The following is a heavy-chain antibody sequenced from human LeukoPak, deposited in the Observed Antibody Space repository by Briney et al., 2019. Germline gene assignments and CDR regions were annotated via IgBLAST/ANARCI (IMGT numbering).Heavy chain of an antibody. CDR2: IYYSGST. CDR3: ANQGLRLGELSLSL. V-gene: IGHV4-59*08. Sequence: PSETLSLTCTVSGGSISSYYWSWIRQPPGKGLEWIGYIYYSGSTNYNPSLKSRVTISVDTSKNQFSLKLSSVTAADTAVYYCANQGLRLGELSLSLWVQATLVTVSS. J-gene: IGHJ4*02. D-gene: IGHD3-16*02. CDR1: GGSISSYY.